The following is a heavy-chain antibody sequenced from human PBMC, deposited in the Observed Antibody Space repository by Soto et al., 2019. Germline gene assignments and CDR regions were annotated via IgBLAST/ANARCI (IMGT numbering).Heavy chain of an antibody. V-gene: IGHV3-9*01. CDR2: ISWNSGSI. J-gene: IGHJ6*03. CDR3: AKGFRNYDFRYMDV. Sequence: PGGSLRLSCAASGFTFDDYAMHWVRQAPGKGLEWVSGISWNSGSIGYADSVKGRFTIYRDNAKNSLYLQMNSLRAEVTVLYYCAKGFRNYDFRYMDVWGKGTTVTVSS. CDR1: GFTFDDYA. D-gene: IGHD3-3*01.